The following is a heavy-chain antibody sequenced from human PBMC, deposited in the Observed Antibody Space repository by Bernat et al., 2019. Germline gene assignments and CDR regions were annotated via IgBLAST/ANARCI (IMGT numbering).Heavy chain of an antibody. CDR3: ARDHNGSRRYHFDY. Sequence: QVQLVESGGGVVQPGRSLRLSCAASGFTFSSYGMHWVRQAPGKGLEWVAVISYDGSNKYYADSVKGRFTISRDNSKNTLYLQMNSLRAEDTAVYYCARDHNGSRRYHFDYWGQGTLVTVSS. J-gene: IGHJ4*02. CDR2: ISYDGSNK. CDR1: GFTFSSYG. D-gene: IGHD3-10*01. V-gene: IGHV3-30*03.